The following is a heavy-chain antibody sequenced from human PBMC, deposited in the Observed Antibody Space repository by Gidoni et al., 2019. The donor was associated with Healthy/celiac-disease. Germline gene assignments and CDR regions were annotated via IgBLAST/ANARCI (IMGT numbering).Heavy chain of an antibody. V-gene: IGHV3-21*01. CDR2: ISSSSSYI. CDR3: ARGPPYDFWSGYYDYYYYYGMDV. J-gene: IGHJ6*02. Sequence: EVQLVESGGGLVKPGGSLRLSCAASGFTFSSYSMHWVPQAPGKGLEWVSSISSSSSYIYYADSVKGRFTISRDNAKNSLYLQMNSLRAEDTAVYYCARGPPYDFWSGYYDYYYYYGMDVWGQGTTVTVSS. CDR1: GFTFSSYS. D-gene: IGHD3-3*01.